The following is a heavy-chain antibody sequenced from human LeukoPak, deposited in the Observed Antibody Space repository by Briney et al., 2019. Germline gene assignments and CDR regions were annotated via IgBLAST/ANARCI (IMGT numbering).Heavy chain of an antibody. CDR2: INHSGST. Sequence: PSETLSLTCAVYGGSFSGYYWSWIRQPPVKGLEWIGEINHSGSTNYNPSLKSRVTISVDTSKNQFSLKLSSVTAADTAVYYCARGYKYSSSPPHYWGQGTLVTVSS. V-gene: IGHV4-34*01. J-gene: IGHJ4*02. CDR3: ARGYKYSSSPPHY. CDR1: GGSFSGYY. D-gene: IGHD6-6*01.